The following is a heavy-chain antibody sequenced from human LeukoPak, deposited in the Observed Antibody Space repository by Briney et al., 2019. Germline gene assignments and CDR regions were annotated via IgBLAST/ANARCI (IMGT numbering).Heavy chain of an antibody. CDR1: GGSISYHS. Sequence: SETLSLTCTVSGGSISYHSWSWIRQTPVKGLEWIANIYDNGNTDYSPSLKSRVTITTDPSETQFSLRLKSVTAADTAVYYCARLGSAATGAPPYYYYYVDVWGKGTTVTVSS. V-gene: IGHV4-59*11. D-gene: IGHD1-26*01. CDR2: IYDNGNT. CDR3: ARLGSAATGAPPYYYYYVDV. J-gene: IGHJ6*03.